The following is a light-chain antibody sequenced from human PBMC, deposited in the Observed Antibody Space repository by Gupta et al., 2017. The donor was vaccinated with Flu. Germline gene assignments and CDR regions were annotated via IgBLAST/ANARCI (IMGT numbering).Light chain of an antibody. CDR2: DDS. J-gene: IGLJ3*02. V-gene: IGLV3-21*02. CDR1: RIGSKS. Sequence: SYVLTQPPSLSVAPGQTARLTREGNRIGSKSVHWYQQKSGQAPVLVVYDDSARPSGIPERFSGSNSGNTATLTISRVEAGDEADYYCPAWDGSKDPWVFGGGTKLTVL. CDR3: PAWDGSKDPWV.